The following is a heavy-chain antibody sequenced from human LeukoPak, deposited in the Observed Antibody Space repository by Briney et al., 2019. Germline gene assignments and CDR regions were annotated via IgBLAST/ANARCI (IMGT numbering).Heavy chain of an antibody. D-gene: IGHD3-10*01. Sequence: PSETLSLTCTVSGGSISSSSYYWGWIRQPPGKGLEYIGTIYYTGSTYYNPSLKSRVTISVDTSKNQFSLKLSSVTAADSAVYYCARHVDYGSGNYYKRTYYYYGMDVWGQGTTVTVSS. V-gene: IGHV4-39*01. CDR3: ARHVDYGSGNYYKRTYYYYGMDV. CDR2: IYYTGST. CDR1: GGSISSSSYY. J-gene: IGHJ6*02.